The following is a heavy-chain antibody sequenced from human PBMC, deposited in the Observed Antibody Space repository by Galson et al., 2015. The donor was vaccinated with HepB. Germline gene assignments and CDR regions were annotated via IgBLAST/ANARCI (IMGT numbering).Heavy chain of an antibody. CDR2: IKSKTDGGTT. CDR1: GFTFSNAW. CDR3: TTLITGTTPDY. D-gene: IGHD1-7*01. V-gene: IGHV3-15*01. Sequence: SLRLSCAASGFTFSNAWMSWVRQAPGKGLEWVGRIKSKTDGGTTDYAAPVKGRFTISRDDSKNTLYLQMNSLKTEDTAVYYCTTLITGTTPDYWGQGTTVTVSS. J-gene: IGHJ4*03.